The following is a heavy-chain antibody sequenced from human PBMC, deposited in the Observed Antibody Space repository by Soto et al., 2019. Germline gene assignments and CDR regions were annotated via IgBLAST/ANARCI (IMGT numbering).Heavy chain of an antibody. J-gene: IGHJ3*02. Sequence: TGGSLRLSCATSGFTFSSYTMYWVRQAPGKGLELVSSITSSSSYIFYADSVKGRFTSSRDNAKKSLFLQMNSLRAEDTALYYCVTYAFDIWGQGTMVTVSS. CDR2: ITSSSSYI. CDR3: VTYAFDI. CDR1: GFTFSSYT. V-gene: IGHV3-21*01.